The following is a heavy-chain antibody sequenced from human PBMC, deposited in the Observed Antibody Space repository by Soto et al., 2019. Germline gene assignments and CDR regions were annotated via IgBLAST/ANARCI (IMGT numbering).Heavy chain of an antibody. D-gene: IGHD2-21*02. CDR2: ISYDGSNK. CDR3: ARELLRCGGDCSQFDY. Sequence: QVQLVESGGGVVQPGRSLRLSCAASGFTFSSYAMHWVRQAPGKGLEWVAVISYDGSNKYYADSVKGRFTISRDNSKNTLYLQMNSLRDEDTAVYYCARELLRCGGDCSQFDYWGQGTLVTVSS. V-gene: IGHV3-30-3*01. CDR1: GFTFSSYA. J-gene: IGHJ4*02.